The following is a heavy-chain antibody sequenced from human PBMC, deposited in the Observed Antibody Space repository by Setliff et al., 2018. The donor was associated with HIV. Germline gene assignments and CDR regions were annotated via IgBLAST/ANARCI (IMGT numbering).Heavy chain of an antibody. CDR2: INHSGDT. Sequence: KPSETLSLTCAVYGGSFSGYYWSWIRQPPGKGLEWIGEINHSGDTNYNPSLKSRVTISVDTSKNQFSLKLSSVTAADTAVYYCASEAWTSYRSSSGYYYYYMDVWGKGTTVTVSS. CDR3: ASEAWTSYRSSSGYYYYYMDV. D-gene: IGHD6-6*01. J-gene: IGHJ6*03. V-gene: IGHV4-34*01. CDR1: GGSFSGYY.